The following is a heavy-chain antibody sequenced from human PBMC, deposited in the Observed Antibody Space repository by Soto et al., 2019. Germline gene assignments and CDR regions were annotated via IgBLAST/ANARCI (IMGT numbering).Heavy chain of an antibody. CDR3: ANTVV. J-gene: IGHJ6*01. Sequence: EEQVVESGGGLVQPGGSLRLSCAASGFSISHYWMRWVRQAPGKGLEWVANIKEDGSEQNYVDSLKGRFTISRDNAKNSLYLQMISLGADDTAVYYCANTVVRGLGTTVTVSS. V-gene: IGHV3-7*05. CDR2: IKEDGSEQ. D-gene: IGHD2-21*01. CDR1: GFSISHYW.